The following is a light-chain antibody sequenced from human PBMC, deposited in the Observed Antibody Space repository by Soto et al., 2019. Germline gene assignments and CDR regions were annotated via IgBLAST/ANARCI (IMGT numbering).Light chain of an antibody. V-gene: IGKV3-20*01. CDR3: QQYDSSPLT. CDR2: GAS. J-gene: IGKJ4*01. CDR1: QSVSSSY. Sequence: EIVLTQSPGTLSLSPGERATLSCRASQSVSSSYLAWYQQKPGQAPRLLIYGASSRATGIPDRFSDSGSGTDFTLTISRLEPEDFAVYYCQQYDSSPLTFGRGTKLELK.